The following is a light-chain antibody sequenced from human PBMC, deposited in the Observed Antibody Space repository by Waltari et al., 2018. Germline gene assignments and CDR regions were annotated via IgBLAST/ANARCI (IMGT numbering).Light chain of an antibody. CDR1: QNLYDN. V-gene: IGKV3-15*01. J-gene: IGKJ5*01. CDR2: RAS. Sequence: EVVMTQSPATLSVSPGERATLSCRASQNLYDNLAWYQQKPGQAPRLLIYRASTRATGIPARFSGSGSGADFTLTISSVQSEDCAFYYCQQYNTWPPITFGRGTRLGIK. CDR3: QQYNTWPPIT.